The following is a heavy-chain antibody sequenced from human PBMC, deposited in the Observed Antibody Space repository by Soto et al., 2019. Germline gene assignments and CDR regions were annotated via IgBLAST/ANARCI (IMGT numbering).Heavy chain of an antibody. D-gene: IGHD6-13*01. V-gene: IGHV1-3*01. CDR2: INAGSGNT. CDR1: GYTFTNYA. Sequence: QVQLVQSGAEVKKPGASVKVSCKASGYTFTNYAIHWVRQAPGQRLEWMGGINAGSGNTKYSQRFEGRVSITRDTSASTAYMEVSSLTSEDTAVYYCACEQQLATFQHWGQGTRVTVSS. J-gene: IGHJ1*01. CDR3: ACEQQLATFQH.